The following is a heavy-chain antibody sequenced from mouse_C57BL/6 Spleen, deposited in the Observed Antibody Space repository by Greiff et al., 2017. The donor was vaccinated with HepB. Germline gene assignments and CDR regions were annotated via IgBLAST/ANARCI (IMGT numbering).Heavy chain of an antibody. CDR1: GFTFSDYG. J-gene: IGHJ2*01. CDR2: ISSGSSTI. CDR3: ARLYDGSLFDY. D-gene: IGHD2-3*01. Sequence: EVKVEESGGGLVKPGGSLKLSCAASGFTFSDYGMHWVRQAPEKGLEWVAYISSGSSTIYYADTVKGRFTISRDNAKNTLFLQMTSLRSEDTAMYYCARLYDGSLFDYWGQGTTLTVSS. V-gene: IGHV5-17*01.